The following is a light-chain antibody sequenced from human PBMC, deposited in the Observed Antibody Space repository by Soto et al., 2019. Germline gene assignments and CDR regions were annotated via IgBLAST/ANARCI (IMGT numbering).Light chain of an antibody. CDR1: SSNIGSNT. CDR3: AAWDDSLNGV. CDR2: RNN. Sequence: QSVLTQPPSASGTPGQKITISCSGSSSNIGSNTVNWYLQLPGTAPKLLIYRNNQRPSGVPDRFSGSKSGTSASLAISGLQSEDEADYYCAAWDDSLNGVFGGGTKVTVL. J-gene: IGLJ2*01. V-gene: IGLV1-44*01.